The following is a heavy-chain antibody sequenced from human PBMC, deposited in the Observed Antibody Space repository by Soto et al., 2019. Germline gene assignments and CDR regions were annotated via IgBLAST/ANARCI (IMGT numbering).Heavy chain of an antibody. CDR1: GFTFSSYA. J-gene: IGHJ4*02. CDR3: ARAQGDFIVVVPASSLGY. Sequence: GGSLTLSGAASGFTFSSYAMHWVRQAPGKGLEGVAVISYEGSNKYYADSVKGRFTISRDNSKNTLYLPMNSLRAADTVVYYCARAQGDFIVVVPASSLGYWGEGNLVPVS. V-gene: IGHV3-30-3*01. D-gene: IGHD2-2*01. CDR2: ISYEGSNK.